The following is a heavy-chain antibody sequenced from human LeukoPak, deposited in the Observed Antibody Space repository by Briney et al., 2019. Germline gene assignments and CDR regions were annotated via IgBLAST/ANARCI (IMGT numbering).Heavy chain of an antibody. CDR3: AKGQYSGYDSQPDY. Sequence: GGSLRLSWPASGSSSDDYAMDWVRPLPGKGLQWVLGISGRGSGKGYVDCGEGRFTISRNNTKNFLFLQMNSQRVEDTSVYYCAKGQYSGYDSQPDYWGRGTLVTVSS. CDR2: ISGRGSGK. D-gene: IGHD5-12*01. J-gene: IGHJ4*02. CDR1: GSSSDDYA. V-gene: IGHV3-9*02.